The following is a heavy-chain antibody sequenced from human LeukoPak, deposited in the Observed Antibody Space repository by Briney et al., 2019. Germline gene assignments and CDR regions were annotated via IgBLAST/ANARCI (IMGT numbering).Heavy chain of an antibody. CDR1: GGSLSSYY. CDR2: IYYSGST. CDR3: ARVPSYYDWKYYMDV. V-gene: IGHV4-59*01. J-gene: IGHJ6*03. Sequence: SETLSLTCTVSGGSLSSYYWSWIRQPPGKGLEWIGYIYYSGSTNYNPSLKSRVTISVDTSKNQFSLKLSSVTAADTAVYYCARVPSYYDWKYYMDVWGKGTTVTVSS. D-gene: IGHD1-26*01.